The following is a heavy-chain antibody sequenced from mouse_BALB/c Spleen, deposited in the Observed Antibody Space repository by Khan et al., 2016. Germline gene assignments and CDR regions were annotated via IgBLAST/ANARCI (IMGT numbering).Heavy chain of an antibody. CDR3: ASPYTTLYWYFDV. CDR2: INPYTGKT. J-gene: IGHJ1*01. V-gene: IGHV9-3-1*01. Sequence: QIQLVQSGPELMKPGETVKISCKASGYTFTNYGMNWVKQAPGKGLEWMGWINPYTGKTTYAHDFKGRFTFSLATSSSTAYLQINNLRNEDTSTDFCASPYTTLYWYFDVWGAGTTVTVSS. D-gene: IGHD2-10*01. CDR1: GYTFTNYG.